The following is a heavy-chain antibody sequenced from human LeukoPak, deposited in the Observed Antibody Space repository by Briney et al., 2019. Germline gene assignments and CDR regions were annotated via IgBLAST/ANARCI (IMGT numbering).Heavy chain of an antibody. V-gene: IGHV3-21*04. Sequence: GGSLRLSCAASGFTFSSYSMNWVRQAPGKGLEWVSSISSSSSYIYYADSVKGRFTISRDNSKNTLYLQMNSLRAEDTAVYYCARDVSGGDYGDYVHGLAYWGQGTLVTVSS. J-gene: IGHJ4*02. CDR2: ISSSSSYI. CDR1: GFTFSSYS. CDR3: ARDVSGGDYGDYVHGLAY. D-gene: IGHD4-17*01.